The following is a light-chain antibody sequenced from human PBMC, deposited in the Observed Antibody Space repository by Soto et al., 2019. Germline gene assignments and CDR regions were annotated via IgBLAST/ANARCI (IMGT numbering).Light chain of an antibody. J-gene: IGKJ5*01. CDR1: QSVSG. V-gene: IGKV3-20*01. CDR3: QQHGSSQVT. CDR2: GAS. Sequence: EIVLTQSPGTLSLSPGARAPLSCRASQSVSGIAWYQQIRGQAPRLLIYGASTRATGIPDRFSGSGSGTDFTLTISSLEPEDFSVYYCQQHGSSQVTFGQGTRLEIK.